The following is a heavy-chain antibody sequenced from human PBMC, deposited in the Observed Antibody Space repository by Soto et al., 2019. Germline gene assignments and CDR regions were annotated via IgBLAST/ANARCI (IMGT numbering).Heavy chain of an antibody. J-gene: IGHJ4*02. D-gene: IGHD3-10*02. V-gene: IGHV3-23*01. CDR3: TRDSYVLGVTQYYSDD. CDR1: GFTFTNYA. CDR2: ISGSGANT. Sequence: GGSLRLFCATSGFTFTNYAMSWVRQASGKRLEWVSGISGSGANTYYADSVKGQFTISRDNSKNTLYLQLNSLRAEDTAVYYCTRDSYVLGVTQYYSDDWGQGTLVTVSS.